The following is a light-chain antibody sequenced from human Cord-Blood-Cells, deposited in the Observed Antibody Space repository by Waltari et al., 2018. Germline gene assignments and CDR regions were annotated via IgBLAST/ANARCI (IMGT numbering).Light chain of an antibody. V-gene: IGKV3-20*01. CDR3: QQYGSSPP. CDR1: QSVNSSY. Sequence: EIVLTQSPGTLSLSPGERATLSCRASQSVNSSYLAWYQQKPGQAPRLLIYGASSRATGIPDRFSGSGSGTDFTLTISRLEPEDFAVYYCQQYGSSPPLGGGTKVEIK. J-gene: IGKJ4*01. CDR2: GAS.